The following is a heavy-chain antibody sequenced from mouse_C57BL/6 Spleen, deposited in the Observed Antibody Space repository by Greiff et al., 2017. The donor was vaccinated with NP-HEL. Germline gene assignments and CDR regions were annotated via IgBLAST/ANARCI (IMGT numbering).Heavy chain of an antibody. CDR3: EIRDQWGFAY. D-gene: IGHD3-3*01. Sequence: QVQLQQPGAELVKPGASVKLSCKASGYTFTSYWMQWVKQRPGQGLEWIGEIDPSDSYTNYNQKFKGKATLTVDTSSSTAYMPLSSMTSEDSAVYDCEIRDQWGFAYWGQGTLVTVSA. V-gene: IGHV1-50*01. CDR1: GYTFTSYW. J-gene: IGHJ3*01. CDR2: IDPSDSYT.